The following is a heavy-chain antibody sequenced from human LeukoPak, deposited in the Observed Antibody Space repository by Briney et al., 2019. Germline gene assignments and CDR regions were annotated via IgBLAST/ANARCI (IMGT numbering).Heavy chain of an antibody. CDR1: GFTFSSYS. D-gene: IGHD2-15*01. V-gene: IGHV3-21*01. Sequence: GGSLRLSCAASGFTFSSYSMNWVRQAPGKGLEWVSSISSSSSYIYYADSVKGRFTISRDNAKNSLYLQMNSLRAEDTAVYYCASLTDPEEGYCSGGSCYQVLLDYWGQGTLVTVSS. J-gene: IGHJ4*02. CDR3: ASLTDPEEGYCSGGSCYQVLLDY. CDR2: ISSSSSYI.